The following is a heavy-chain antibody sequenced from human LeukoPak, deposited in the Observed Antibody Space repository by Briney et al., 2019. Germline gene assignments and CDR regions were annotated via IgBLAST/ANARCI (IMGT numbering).Heavy chain of an antibody. V-gene: IGHV3-64D*06. J-gene: IGHJ4*02. Sequence: GGSLRLSCSASGFTFRNFAIHWVRQAPGKGLEYVSAVSSDGTYTDYADSVKGRFTISRDNSKNTLYLQLSSLRAEDTAVYYCAKPGFTMIVLWGQGTLVTVSS. CDR3: AKPGFTMIVL. CDR1: GFTFRNFA. D-gene: IGHD3-22*01. CDR2: VSSDGTYT.